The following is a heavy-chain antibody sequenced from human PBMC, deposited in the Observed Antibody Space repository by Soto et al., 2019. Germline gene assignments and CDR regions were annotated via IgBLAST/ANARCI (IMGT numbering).Heavy chain of an antibody. CDR1: GGSISSYY. CDR3: ARDSYNWFDP. Sequence: SETLSLTCTVSGGSISSYYWSWTRQPPGKGLEWIGYIYYSGSTNYNPSLKSRVTISVDTSKNQFSLKLSSVTAADTAVYYCARDSYNWFDPWGQGTLVTVSS. CDR2: IYYSGST. V-gene: IGHV4-59*01. J-gene: IGHJ5*02.